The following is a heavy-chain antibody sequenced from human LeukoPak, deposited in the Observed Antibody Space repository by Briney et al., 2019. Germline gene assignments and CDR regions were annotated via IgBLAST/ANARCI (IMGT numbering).Heavy chain of an antibody. D-gene: IGHD3-22*01. Sequence: QPGGSLRLSCAASGFTFSAFWMHWVRQAPGKGLVWVSRINSDDSRTTYADSVKGRFTISRDNAKNTLYLQMNSLRAEDTAVYYSARGLVHDTSGYYSDYWGQRTLVTVSS. CDR2: INSDDSRT. V-gene: IGHV3-74*01. CDR3: ARGLVHDTSGYYSDY. CDR1: GFTFSAFW. J-gene: IGHJ4*02.